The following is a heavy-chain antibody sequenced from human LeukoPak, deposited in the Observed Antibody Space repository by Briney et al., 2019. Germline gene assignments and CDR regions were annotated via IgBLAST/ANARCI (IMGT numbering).Heavy chain of an antibody. D-gene: IGHD6-19*01. CDR3: ARHIAVAGTVVYYFDY. Sequence: GASLKISCKGSGSSFTTYWIGWVRPLPGKGLEWTGIIYPGDSDTRYSPSFQGQVTISADKPISTAYLQWSSLKASDTAMYYCARHIAVAGTVVYYFDYWGQGTLVTVSS. CDR2: IYPGDSDT. CDR1: GSSFTTYW. V-gene: IGHV5-51*01. J-gene: IGHJ4*02.